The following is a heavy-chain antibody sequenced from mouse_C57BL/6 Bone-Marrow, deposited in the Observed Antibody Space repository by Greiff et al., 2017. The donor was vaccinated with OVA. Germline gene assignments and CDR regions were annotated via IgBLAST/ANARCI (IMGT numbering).Heavy chain of an antibody. V-gene: IGHV1-78*01. D-gene: IGHD1-1*01. CDR1: GYTFTDHT. CDR3: ARAGSSYAMDY. J-gene: IGHJ4*01. Sequence: QVQLQQSDAELVKPGASVKISCKASGYTFTDHTIHWMKQRPEQGLEWIGYIYPRDGSTKYNEKFKGKATLTADTSSSTAYLQLSSLTSEDSAVYCCARAGSSYAMDYWGQGTSVTVSS. CDR2: IYPRDGST.